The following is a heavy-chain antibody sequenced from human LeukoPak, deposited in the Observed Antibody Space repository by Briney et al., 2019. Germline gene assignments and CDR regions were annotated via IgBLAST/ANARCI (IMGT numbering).Heavy chain of an antibody. J-gene: IGHJ4*02. CDR2: ISYDGSNK. V-gene: IGHV3-30*07. CDR3: AKESSGWNYFDY. D-gene: IGHD6-19*01. Sequence: TGRSLRLSCAASGFTFSSYAMHWVRQAPGKGLEWVAVISYDGSNKYYADSVKGRFTISRDNSKNTLYLQMNSLRAEDTAVYYCAKESSGWNYFDYWGQGTLVTVSS. CDR1: GFTFSSYA.